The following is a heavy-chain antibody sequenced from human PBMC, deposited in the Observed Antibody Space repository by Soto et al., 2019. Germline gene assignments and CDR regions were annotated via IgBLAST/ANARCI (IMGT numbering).Heavy chain of an antibody. J-gene: IGHJ4*02. CDR1: GFTLSNYG. CDR3: ARALHSPFDY. V-gene: IGHV3-33*01. CDR2: IWYDGNNK. Sequence: QAGGSLRLSCAASGFTLSNYGMHWVRQAPGKGLEWVAVIWYDGNNKYYADSVKGRFTISRDNSNNTLYVQLTSLRAEDTAVYYCARALHSPFDYWGQGTLVTVSS. D-gene: IGHD2-21*01.